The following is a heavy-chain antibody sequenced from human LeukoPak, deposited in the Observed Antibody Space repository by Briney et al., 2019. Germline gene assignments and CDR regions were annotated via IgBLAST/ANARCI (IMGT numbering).Heavy chain of an antibody. V-gene: IGHV1-46*01. Sequence: ASVKVSCKASGYTFTSYYMHWVRQAPGQGLEWMGIINPSGGSTSYAQKFQGRVTMTRDTSTSTVYMELSSLRSEDTAVYYCARDGYGGATLDAFDIWGQGTMVTVSS. J-gene: IGHJ3*02. CDR2: INPSGGST. CDR3: ARDGYGGATLDAFDI. D-gene: IGHD4-23*01. CDR1: GYTFTSYY.